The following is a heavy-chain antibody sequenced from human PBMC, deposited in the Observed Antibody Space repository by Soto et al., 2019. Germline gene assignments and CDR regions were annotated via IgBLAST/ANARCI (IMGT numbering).Heavy chain of an antibody. V-gene: IGHV3-11*01. CDR3: ARPSEALDAYYYYGMDV. CDR2: ISSSRSTI. D-gene: IGHD3-3*01. J-gene: IGHJ6*02. CDR1: GFTFSDYY. Sequence: QVQLVESGGGLVKPGGSLRLSCAASGFTFSDYYMSWIRQAPGKGLEWVSYISSSRSTIYYADSVKGRFTISRDNAKNSLYLQMNSLRAEDTAVYYCARPSEALDAYYYYGMDVWGQGTTVTVSS.